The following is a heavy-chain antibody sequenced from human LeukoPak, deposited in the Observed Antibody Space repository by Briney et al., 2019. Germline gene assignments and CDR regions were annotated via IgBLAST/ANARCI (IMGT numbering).Heavy chain of an antibody. CDR2: ISGSGGNT. V-gene: IGHV3-23*01. Sequence: GGSLRLSCAASGFTFSSYAMSWVRQAPGKGLEWVSTISGSGGNTYYADSVKGRFTISRDNSKNTLSLQMNSLRAEDTAVYYCARASIPAAGTYYYGMDVWGQGTTVTVSS. CDR1: GFTFSSYA. J-gene: IGHJ6*02. D-gene: IGHD6-13*01. CDR3: ARASIPAAGTYYYGMDV.